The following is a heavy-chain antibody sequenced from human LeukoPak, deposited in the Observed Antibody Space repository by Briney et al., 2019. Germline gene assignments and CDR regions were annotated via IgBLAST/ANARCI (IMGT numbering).Heavy chain of an antibody. CDR3: AKDQFSSGLNWFDP. D-gene: IGHD6-19*01. J-gene: IGHJ5*02. V-gene: IGHV3-23*01. Sequence: GASLRLSCAASGFTFSSYAMSWVRQAPGKGLEWVSAISGSGGSTYYADSVKGRFTISRDNSKNTLYLQMNSLRAEDTAVYYCAKDQFSSGLNWFDPWGQGTLVTVSS. CDR2: ISGSGGST. CDR1: GFTFSSYA.